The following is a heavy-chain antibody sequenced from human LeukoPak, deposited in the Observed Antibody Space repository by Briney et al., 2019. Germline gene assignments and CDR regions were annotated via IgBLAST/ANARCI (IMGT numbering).Heavy chain of an antibody. CDR1: GFTFSSYV. Sequence: PGGSLRLSCAASGFTFSSYVMNWVRQTPGKGLEWVSSISTGSSFIYYADSVKGRFTISRDNAKNSLYLQMNSLRAEDTAVYYCARDQYYYDSSARFDYWGQGTLVTVSS. D-gene: IGHD3-22*01. CDR3: ARDQYYYDSSARFDY. J-gene: IGHJ4*02. CDR2: ISTGSSFI. V-gene: IGHV3-21*04.